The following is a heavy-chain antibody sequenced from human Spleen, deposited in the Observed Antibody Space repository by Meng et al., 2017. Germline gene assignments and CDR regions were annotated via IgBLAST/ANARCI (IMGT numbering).Heavy chain of an antibody. CDR3: ARRSPGSNWADFGF. V-gene: IGHV5-51*01. D-gene: IGHD6-13*01. CDR1: GYTFTTYW. CDR2: IFPYDSDT. Sequence: GESLKISCQGSGYTFTTYWIGWVRQMPGKGLEWMGVIFPYDSDTKYSPSLEGQISFSVDKSISTAYLQWTSLEPSDTAIYYCARRSPGSNWADFGFWGQGTLVTVSS. J-gene: IGHJ4*01.